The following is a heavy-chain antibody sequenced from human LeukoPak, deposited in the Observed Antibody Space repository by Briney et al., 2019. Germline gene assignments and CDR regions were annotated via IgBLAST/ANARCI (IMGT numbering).Heavy chain of an antibody. CDR2: IYYSGST. CDR1: GGSISSYY. D-gene: IGHD3-16*01. V-gene: IGHV4-59*01. Sequence: SETLSLTCTVSGGSISSYYWSWIRQPPGKGLEWIGYIYYSGSTNYNPSLKSRVTISVDTSKNQFSLELSSVTAADSAVYYCARWGSITTARFDYWGQGTLVTVSS. CDR3: ARWGSITTARFDY. J-gene: IGHJ4*02.